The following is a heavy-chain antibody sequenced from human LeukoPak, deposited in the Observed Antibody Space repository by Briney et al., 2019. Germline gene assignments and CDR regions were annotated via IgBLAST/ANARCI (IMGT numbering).Heavy chain of an antibody. Sequence: SETPSLTCTVSGGSISSYYWSWIRQPPGKGLEWIGYIYYSGSTTYNPSLKSRVTISVDTSQSQFSLKLNSVTAADTAVYYCARHFYYNSGSYNWFDPWGQGTLVIVSS. CDR1: GGSISSYY. J-gene: IGHJ5*02. D-gene: IGHD3-10*01. V-gene: IGHV4-59*08. CDR3: ARHFYYNSGSYNWFDP. CDR2: IYYSGST.